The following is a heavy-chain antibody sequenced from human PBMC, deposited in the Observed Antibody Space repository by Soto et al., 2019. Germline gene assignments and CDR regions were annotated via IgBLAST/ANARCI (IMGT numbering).Heavy chain of an antibody. J-gene: IGHJ4*02. CDR1: GFTFSNYV. CDR3: AKDQGSSWYEIDY. Sequence: EVQLLESGGGLVQPGGSLRLSCAASGFTFSNYVVTWVRQAPGKGLEWVSTISGSGGSTYYADSVKGRFTISRDNSKNTLYLQMNSLRAKDTAVYYCAKDQGSSWYEIDYWGQGTLVTVSS. V-gene: IGHV3-23*01. CDR2: ISGSGGST. D-gene: IGHD6-13*01.